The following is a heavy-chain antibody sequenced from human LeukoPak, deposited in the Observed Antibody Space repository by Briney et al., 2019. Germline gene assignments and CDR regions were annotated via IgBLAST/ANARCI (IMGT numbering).Heavy chain of an antibody. CDR2: INTNTGNP. V-gene: IGHV7-4-1*02. CDR3: ARANWYQWELRDSGGWFDP. J-gene: IGHJ5*02. D-gene: IGHD1-26*01. CDR1: GYTFTSYA. Sequence: GASVKVSRTASGYTFTSYAMNWVRQAPGQGLEWMGWINTNTGNPTYAQGSTGRFVFSLDTPVSTAYLQISSLKAEDTAVYYCARANWYQWELRDSGGWFDPWGQGTLVTVSS.